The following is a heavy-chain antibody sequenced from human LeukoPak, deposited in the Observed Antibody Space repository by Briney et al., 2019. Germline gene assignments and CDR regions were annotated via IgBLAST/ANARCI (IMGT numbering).Heavy chain of an antibody. Sequence: SETLSLTCTVSGGSISSSSYYWGWIRQPPGKGLEWIGSIYYSGSTYYNPSLKSRVTISVDTSKNQFSLKLSSVTAADTAVYYCARGLEDSGSYYGVSYFDYWGQGTLVTVSS. V-gene: IGHV4-39*01. CDR2: IYYSGST. D-gene: IGHD1-26*01. J-gene: IGHJ4*02. CDR3: ARGLEDSGSYYGVSYFDY. CDR1: GGSISSSSYY.